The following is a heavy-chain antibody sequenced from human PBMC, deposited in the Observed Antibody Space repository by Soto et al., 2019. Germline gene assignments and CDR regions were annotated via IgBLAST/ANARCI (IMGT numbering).Heavy chain of an antibody. J-gene: IGHJ4*02. V-gene: IGHV4-61*01. Sequence: PSETLSLTCTASGGSVSSGSYYWSWIRQPPGKGLEWIGYIYYSGSTNYNPSLKSRVTISVDTSKNQFSLKLSSVTAADTAVYYCAREYRSSSSFDYWGQGILVTVS. CDR3: AREYRSSSSFDY. CDR2: IYYSGST. CDR1: GGSVSSGSYY. D-gene: IGHD6-6*01.